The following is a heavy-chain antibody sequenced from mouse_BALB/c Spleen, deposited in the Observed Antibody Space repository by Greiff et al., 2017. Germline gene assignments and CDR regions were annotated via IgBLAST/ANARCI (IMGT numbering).Heavy chain of an antibody. Sequence: VQLQESGPGLVAPSQSLSITCTVSGFSLTGYGVNWVRQPPGKGLEWLGMIWGDGSTDYNSALKSRLSISKDNSNSQVFLKMHSLQTDDTARYYCARDRELRAMDYWGQGTSVTVSS. D-gene: IGHD1-1*01. CDR1: GFSLTGYG. J-gene: IGHJ4*01. V-gene: IGHV2-6-7*01. CDR2: IWGDGST. CDR3: ARDRELRAMDY.